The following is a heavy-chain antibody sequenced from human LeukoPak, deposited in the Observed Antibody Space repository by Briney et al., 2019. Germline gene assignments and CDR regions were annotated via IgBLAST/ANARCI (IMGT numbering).Heavy chain of an antibody. Sequence: GGSLRLSCVTSGFTFSTHTMYWVRLAPGKGLEWVSAISGSGGSTCYADSVKGRFTISRDNSKNTLYLQMNSLRAEDTAVYYCAKGQFTIFGVLSLAYGYFDYWGQGTLVTVSS. CDR3: AKGQFTIFGVLSLAYGYFDY. J-gene: IGHJ4*02. D-gene: IGHD3-3*01. CDR1: GFTFSTHT. CDR2: ISGSGGST. V-gene: IGHV3-23*01.